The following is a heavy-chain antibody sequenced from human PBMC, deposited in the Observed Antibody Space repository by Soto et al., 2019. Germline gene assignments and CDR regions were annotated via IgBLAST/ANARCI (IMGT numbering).Heavy chain of an antibody. CDR3: ARGRPITGTTSPGQTFDY. J-gene: IGHJ4*02. V-gene: IGHV1-69*13. Sequence: AASVKVSCKASGGTFSSYAISWVRQAPGQGLEWMGGIIPIFGTANYAQKFQGRVTITADESTSTAYMELSSLRSEDTAVYYCARGRPITGTTSPGQTFDYWGQGTLVTVSS. D-gene: IGHD1-20*01. CDR2: IIPIFGTA. CDR1: GGTFSSYA.